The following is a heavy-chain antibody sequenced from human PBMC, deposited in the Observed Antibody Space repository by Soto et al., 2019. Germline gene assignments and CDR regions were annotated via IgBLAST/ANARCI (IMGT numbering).Heavy chain of an antibody. D-gene: IGHD5-12*01. CDR3: ARGPREYSGYDSFIAAAGNEYFQH. Sequence: SGGSLRLSCASSGFTFSSYAMHWVRQAPGKGLEYVSAISSNGGSTYYANSVKGRFTISRDNSKNTLYLQMGSLRAEDMAVYYCARGPREYSGYDSFIAAAGNEYFQHWGQGTLVTVSS. CDR2: ISSNGGST. CDR1: GFTFSSYA. V-gene: IGHV3-64*01. J-gene: IGHJ1*01.